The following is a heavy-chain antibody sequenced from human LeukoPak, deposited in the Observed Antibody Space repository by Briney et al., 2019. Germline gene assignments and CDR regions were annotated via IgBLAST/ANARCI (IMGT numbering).Heavy chain of an antibody. D-gene: IGHD6-13*01. CDR1: GYTFTSYY. CDR2: INPSGGST. CDR3: ATGVEIESSSWYGGFDY. V-gene: IGHV1-46*01. Sequence: GASVKVSCKASGYTFTSYYMHWVRQAPGQGLEWMGIINPSGGSTSYPQNFQGRVTMTRHTSTSTVYMELSRLRSEDPAVYYCATGVEIESSSWYGGFDYWGQGPLVTVSS. J-gene: IGHJ4*02.